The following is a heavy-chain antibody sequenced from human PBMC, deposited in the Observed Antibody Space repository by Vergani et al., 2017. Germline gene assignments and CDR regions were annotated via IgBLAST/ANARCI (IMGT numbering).Heavy chain of an antibody. Sequence: QVQLVQSGAEVKKPGASVKVSCKASGYTFTSYGISWVRQAPGQGLEWMGWISAYNGNTNYAQKLQGRVTMTTDTSTSTAYMELRSLRSDDTAVYYCARGRIAVAGTGFDYYYYGMDFWGQGTTVTVSS. V-gene: IGHV1-18*01. CDR1: GYTFTSYG. CDR3: ARGRIAVAGTGFDYYYYGMDF. CDR2: ISAYNGNT. D-gene: IGHD6-19*01. J-gene: IGHJ6*02.